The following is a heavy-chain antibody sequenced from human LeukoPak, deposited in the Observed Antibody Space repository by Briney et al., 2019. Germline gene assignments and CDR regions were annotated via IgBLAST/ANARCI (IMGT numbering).Heavy chain of an antibody. D-gene: IGHD6-13*01. J-gene: IGHJ4*02. V-gene: IGHV1-69*13. CDR3: ARANLKQQLALDFDY. CDR1: GGTFSSYA. Sequence: SVKVSCKASGGTFSSYAISWVRQAPGQGLEWMGGIIPIFGTANYAQKFQGRVTITADESTSTAYMELSSLRSEDTAAYYCARANLKQQLALDFDYWGQGTLVTVSS. CDR2: IIPIFGTA.